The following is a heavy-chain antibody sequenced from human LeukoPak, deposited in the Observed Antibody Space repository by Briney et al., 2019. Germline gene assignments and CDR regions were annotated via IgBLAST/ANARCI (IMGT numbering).Heavy chain of an antibody. Sequence: GGSLRLSCAASGFTFSSYGMHWVRQAPGKGLEWVAVIWYDGTNKYYADSVKGRFTISRDNSKNTLFLQMNSLRAEDTAVYYCARVHSGRHSNWFDPWGQGTLVTVSS. CDR1: GFTFSSYG. CDR2: IWYDGTNK. V-gene: IGHV3-33*01. CDR3: ARVHSGRHSNWFDP. J-gene: IGHJ5*02. D-gene: IGHD1-26*01.